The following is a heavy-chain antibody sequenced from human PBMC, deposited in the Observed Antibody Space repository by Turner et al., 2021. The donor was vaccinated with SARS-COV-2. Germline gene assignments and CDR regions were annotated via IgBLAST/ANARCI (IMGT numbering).Heavy chain of an antibody. V-gene: IGHV3-30*18. J-gene: IGHJ4*02. CDR2: ISYDGSNK. CDR3: AKQGGGYSYGYSYFDY. CDR1: GFTFSNYG. Sequence: QVQLVESGGGVVKPGRFMRPSCAASGFTFSNYGMHWVRQAPGKGLEWVAVISYDGSNKYYADSVKGRFTISRDNSKNTLYLQMNSLRAEDTAVYYCAKQGGGYSYGYSYFDYWGQGTLVTVSS. D-gene: IGHD5-18*01.